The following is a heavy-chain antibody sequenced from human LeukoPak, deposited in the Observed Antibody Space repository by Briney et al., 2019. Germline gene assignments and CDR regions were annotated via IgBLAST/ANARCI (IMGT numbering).Heavy chain of an antibody. CDR2: TYPGDSDT. Sequence: GESLQISCKGSGYSFTSYWIGWVRQLPGKGLEWMGITYPGDSDTRYSPSFQSQVTISADKSISTAYLQWSSLKASDTAMYYCARRWSRDDSSGYYYGWFDPWGQGTLVTVSS. V-gene: IGHV5-51*01. CDR3: ARRWSRDDSSGYYYGWFDP. D-gene: IGHD3-22*01. J-gene: IGHJ5*02. CDR1: GYSFTSYW.